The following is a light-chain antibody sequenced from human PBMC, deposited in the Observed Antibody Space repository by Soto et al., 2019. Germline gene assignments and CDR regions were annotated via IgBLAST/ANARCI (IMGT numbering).Light chain of an antibody. CDR3: SSYTGSNTPVV. CDR2: DVS. J-gene: IGLJ2*01. Sequence: QSVLTQPASVSGSPGQSITISCTGTSSDVGGYNYVSWYQQYPGKAPNLIIFDVSNRPSGVSNRFSGSKSGNSASLTISGRQAEDEADYYCSSYTGSNTPVVFGGGTKVTVL. CDR1: SSDVGGYNY. V-gene: IGLV2-14*01.